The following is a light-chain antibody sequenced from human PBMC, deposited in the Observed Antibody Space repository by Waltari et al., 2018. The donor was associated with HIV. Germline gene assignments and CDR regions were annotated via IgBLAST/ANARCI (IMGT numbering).Light chain of an antibody. CDR1: SSDVGSYYL. J-gene: IGLJ2*01. CDR3: SSYTSSSTLV. Sequence: QSALTQPPSVSGSPGPSVTISCTGTSSDVGSYYLFPWYQQPPGTAPKLMIYEVGNRPSGVPHRFSGSKSGNTASLTISGLQAEDEVDYYCSSYTSSSTLVFGGGTKLTVL. V-gene: IGLV2-18*02. CDR2: EVG.